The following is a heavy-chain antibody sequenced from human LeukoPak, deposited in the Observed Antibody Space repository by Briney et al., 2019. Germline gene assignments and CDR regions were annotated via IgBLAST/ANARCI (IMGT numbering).Heavy chain of an antibody. Sequence: GGSLRLSCAASGFTFSDSAMHWVRQASGKGLEWVGRIRSKANTYATEYAASVKGRLTISRDDSKNTAYLQMNSLKTEDTAVYYCTSYLTEYCSGGSCYSDVWGKGTTVTVSS. D-gene: IGHD2-15*01. CDR2: IRSKANTYAT. CDR3: TSYLTEYCSGGSCYSDV. CDR1: GFTFSDSA. V-gene: IGHV3-73*01. J-gene: IGHJ6*04.